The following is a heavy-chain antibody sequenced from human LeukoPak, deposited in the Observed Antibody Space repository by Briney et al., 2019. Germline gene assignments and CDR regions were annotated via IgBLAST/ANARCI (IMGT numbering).Heavy chain of an antibody. CDR1: GGSISSHY. V-gene: IGHV4-59*11. Sequence: SGTLSLTCTVSGGSISSHYWSWIRQPPGKGLEWIGYIYYSGSTNYNPSLKSRVTISVDTSKNQFSLKLSSVTAADTAVYYCARARDFWSGFDAFDIWGQGTMVTVSS. CDR2: IYYSGST. CDR3: ARARDFWSGFDAFDI. J-gene: IGHJ3*02. D-gene: IGHD3-3*01.